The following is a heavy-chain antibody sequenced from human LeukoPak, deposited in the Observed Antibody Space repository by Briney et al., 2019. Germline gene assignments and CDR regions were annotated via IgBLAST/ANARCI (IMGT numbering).Heavy chain of an antibody. Sequence: HPGGSLRLSCAASGFTFSSYGMSWVRQAPGKGLEWVSAISGSSGSTYYADSVKGRFTISRDNAKNSLYLQMNSLRAEDTAVYYCARGLPMVRGVFDYWGQGTLVTVSS. CDR3: ARGLPMVRGVFDY. J-gene: IGHJ4*02. V-gene: IGHV3-23*01. CDR1: GFTFSSYG. D-gene: IGHD3-10*01. CDR2: ISGSSGST.